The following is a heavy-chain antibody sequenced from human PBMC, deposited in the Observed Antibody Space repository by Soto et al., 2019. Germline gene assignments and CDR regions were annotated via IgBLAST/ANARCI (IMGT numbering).Heavy chain of an antibody. D-gene: IGHD2-15*01. Sequence: EVQLVESGGGLVQPGGSLRLSCAASGFIVSSNYMTWVRQAPGKGLEWVSGIYNSGSTYYADSVKGRFTISRDNSKNTLYLHMNSLRAEDTAVYYCAGPSGNEEYWGQGTLVIVSS. CDR3: AGPSGNEEY. CDR1: GFIVSSNY. J-gene: IGHJ4*02. V-gene: IGHV3-66*01. CDR2: IYNSGST.